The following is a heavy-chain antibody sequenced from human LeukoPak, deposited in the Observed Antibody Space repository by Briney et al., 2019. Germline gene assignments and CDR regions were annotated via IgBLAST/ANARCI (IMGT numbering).Heavy chain of an antibody. CDR2: IYSGGST. J-gene: IGHJ4*02. CDR3: ARGYYDSSGEFDY. V-gene: IGHV3-66*01. Sequence: GGSLRLSCAASGFTVSSNYMSWVRQAPGKGLEWVSLIYSGGSTYYADSVKGRFTIPRDNSKNTLYLQMNSLRAEDTAVYYCARGYYDSSGEFDYWGQGTLVTVSS. CDR1: GFTVSSNY. D-gene: IGHD3-22*01.